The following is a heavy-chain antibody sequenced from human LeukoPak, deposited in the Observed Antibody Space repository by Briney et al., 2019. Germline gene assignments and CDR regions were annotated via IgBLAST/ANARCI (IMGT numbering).Heavy chain of an antibody. CDR3: ARGPLPAADDYYMDV. Sequence: GASVKVSCKASGYTFTSYDINWVRQATGQGLEWMGWMNPNSGNTGYAQKFQGRVTITRNTSISTAYMELSSLRSEDTALYYCARGPLPAADDYYMDVWGKGTTVTVSS. V-gene: IGHV1-8*03. CDR2: MNPNSGNT. CDR1: GYTFTSYD. D-gene: IGHD2-2*01. J-gene: IGHJ6*03.